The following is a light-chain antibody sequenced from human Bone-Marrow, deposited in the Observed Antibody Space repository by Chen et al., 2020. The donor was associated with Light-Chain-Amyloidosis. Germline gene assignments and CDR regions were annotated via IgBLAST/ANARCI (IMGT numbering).Light chain of an antibody. V-gene: IGLV2-14*01. CDR3: SSCSSSSSYV. CDR1: SGDVGTYNY. Sequence: QSALTPPASVSGSPGHSITISCPGTSGDVGTYNYVSWYQQHPGKAPKVMIYAVSNRPSGVSNRFSGSKSGNTASLTISGLQAEDEADYYCSSCSSSSSYVFGPGTKVTVL. CDR2: AVS. J-gene: IGLJ1*01.